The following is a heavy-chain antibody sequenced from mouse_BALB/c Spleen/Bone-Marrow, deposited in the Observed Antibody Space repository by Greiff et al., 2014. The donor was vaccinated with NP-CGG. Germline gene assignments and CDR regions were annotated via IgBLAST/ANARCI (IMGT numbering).Heavy chain of an antibody. CDR1: GFTFSGYA. J-gene: IGHJ2*01. Sequence: VQLKESGGGLVKPGGSLKLSCAASGFTFSGYAMSWVRQTPEKRLEWVATISSGGSYTYYPDSVKGRFTISRDNAKNTLYLQMSSLRSEDTAMYYCAGLTGRDYWGQGTTLTVSA. V-gene: IGHV5-9-3*01. CDR2: ISSGGSYT. CDR3: AGLTGRDY. D-gene: IGHD4-1*01.